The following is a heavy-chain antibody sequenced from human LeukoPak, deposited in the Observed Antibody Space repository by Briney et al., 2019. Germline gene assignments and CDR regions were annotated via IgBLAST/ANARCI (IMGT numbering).Heavy chain of an antibody. V-gene: IGHV4-59*01. CDR2: IHYSGNT. D-gene: IGHD4-23*01. Sequence: SETLSLTCTVSGGSISSYYWSWIRQPPGKGLEWIGYIHYSGNTNYNPSLKSRVTMSLDTSKSQFSLKVSSVTAADTAVYYCAGDYGSNNSWGQGTLVTVSS. CDR3: AGDYGSNNS. J-gene: IGHJ4*02. CDR1: GGSISSYY.